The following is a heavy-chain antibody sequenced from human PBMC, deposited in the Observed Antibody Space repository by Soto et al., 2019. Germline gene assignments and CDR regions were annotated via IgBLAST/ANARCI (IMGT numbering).Heavy chain of an antibody. CDR2: TYHSGTT. CDR3: ARAHYGDYGYGMDV. Sequence: QLQLQESGLGLVKPSQTLSLTCAVSGGSISSGGYSWTWIRQPPGKGLEWIGYTYHSGTTYYSPSLKSRVTISVDRSKNQFSLKLTSVTAADTAVYYCARAHYGDYGYGMDVWGQGTPVTVSS. D-gene: IGHD4-17*01. CDR1: GGSISSGGYS. V-gene: IGHV4-30-2*01. J-gene: IGHJ6*02.